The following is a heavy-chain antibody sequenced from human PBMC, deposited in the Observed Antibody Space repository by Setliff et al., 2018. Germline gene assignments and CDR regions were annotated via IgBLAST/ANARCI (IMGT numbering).Heavy chain of an antibody. D-gene: IGHD3-9*01. CDR2: INPNSGGT. Sequence: ASVKVSCKASGYTFTGYYMHWVRQAPGQGLEWMGRINPNSGGTNYAQKFQGWVTMTRDTSISTAYMELSRLRSDDTAVYYCARGPSNYDLLTGCDCWGQGTLVTVSS. CDR3: ARGPSNYDLLTGCDC. J-gene: IGHJ4*02. V-gene: IGHV1-2*04. CDR1: GYTFTGYY.